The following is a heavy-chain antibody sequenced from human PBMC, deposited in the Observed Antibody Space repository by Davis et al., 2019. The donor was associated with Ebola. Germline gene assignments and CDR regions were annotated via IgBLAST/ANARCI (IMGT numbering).Heavy chain of an antibody. Sequence: GESLKISCAASGFTFSRYWMSWVRQAPGKGLEWVANIKQDGSEKYYVDSVKGRFTISRDNAKNSLYLQMNSLRAEDTAVYYCARGGDAFDIWGQGTMVTVSS. J-gene: IGHJ3*02. CDR3: ARGGDAFDI. CDR1: GFTFSRYW. CDR2: IKQDGSEK. V-gene: IGHV3-7*04.